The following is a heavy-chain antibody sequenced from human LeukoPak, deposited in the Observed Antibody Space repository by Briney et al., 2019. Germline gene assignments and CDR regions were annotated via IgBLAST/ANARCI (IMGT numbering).Heavy chain of an antibody. J-gene: IGHJ4*02. D-gene: IGHD3-10*01. V-gene: IGHV3-23*01. Sequence: GGSLRLSCAASGFTFSSYAMSWVRQAPGKGLEWVSGISGTGYNTYYADSVKGRFTISRDNSKNTLYLQMNSLGAEDTAVYYCAKHVSGSLFYFDYWGQRTLVAVSS. CDR1: GFTFSSYA. CDR2: ISGTGYNT. CDR3: AKHVSGSLFYFDY.